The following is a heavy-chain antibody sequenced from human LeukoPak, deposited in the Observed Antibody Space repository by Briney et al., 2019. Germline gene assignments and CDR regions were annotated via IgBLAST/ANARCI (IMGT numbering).Heavy chain of an antibody. J-gene: IGHJ3*01. D-gene: IGHD1-26*01. CDR3: ARGLGGDAFDL. V-gene: IGHV3-23*01. CDR2: IGGSGVRT. CDR1: GFTFTTYG. Sequence: GGSLRLSCSASGFTFTTYGMNWVRQAPGKGLEWVSGIGGSGVRTYYADSVKGRFTISRDNSKNVMYLQMSSLRVEDTAVFYCARGLGGDAFDLWGQGTMVIVSS.